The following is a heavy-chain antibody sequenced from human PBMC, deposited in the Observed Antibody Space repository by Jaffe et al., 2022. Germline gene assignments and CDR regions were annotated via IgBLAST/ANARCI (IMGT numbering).Heavy chain of an antibody. D-gene: IGHD3-10*01. J-gene: IGHJ4*02. CDR2: ISWDGGST. CDR1: GFTFDDYA. Sequence: EVQLVESGGVVVQPGGSLRLSCAASGFTFDDYAMHWVRQAPGKGLEWVSLISWDGGSTYYADSVKGRFTISRDNSKNSLYLQMNSLRAEDTALYYCAKDHDLGSGSYYFSGVDYWGQGTLVTVSS. V-gene: IGHV3-43D*04. CDR3: AKDHDLGSGSYYFSGVDY.